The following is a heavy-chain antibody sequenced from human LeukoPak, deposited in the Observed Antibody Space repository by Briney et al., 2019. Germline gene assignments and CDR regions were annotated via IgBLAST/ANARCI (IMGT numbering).Heavy chain of an antibody. Sequence: GASVKVSCKASGYTFTSYGISWVRQAPGQGLEWMGWISAYNGNTNYAQKFQGRVTMTRDTSISTAYMELSRLRSDDTAVYYCAREGGNYFDYWGQGTLVTVSS. CDR1: GYTFTSYG. D-gene: IGHD3-16*01. J-gene: IGHJ4*02. V-gene: IGHV1-18*01. CDR2: ISAYNGNT. CDR3: AREGGNYFDY.